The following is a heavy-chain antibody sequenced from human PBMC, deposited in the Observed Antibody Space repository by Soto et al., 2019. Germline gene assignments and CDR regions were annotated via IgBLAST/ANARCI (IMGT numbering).Heavy chain of an antibody. CDR2: INGYNGNT. Sequence: QVQLVQSGAEVKKPGASVKVSCKASGYTFTTYGISWVRQAPGQGLEWMGWINGYNGNTNYAQKPXGXXTMTTDTATSTAYMELRSLRSDDTAVYYCARDPVAGTYFDYWGQGTLVTVSS. CDR1: GYTFTTYG. CDR3: ARDPVAGTYFDY. D-gene: IGHD6-19*01. J-gene: IGHJ4*02. V-gene: IGHV1-18*01.